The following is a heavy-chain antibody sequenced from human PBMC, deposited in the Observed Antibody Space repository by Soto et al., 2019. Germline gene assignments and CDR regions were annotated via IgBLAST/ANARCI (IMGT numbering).Heavy chain of an antibody. CDR2: LYSGGNP. Sequence: GGSLRLSCAASGFNVTTNYVIWVRQAPGKALEWVSALYSGGNPYYADSLRGRLSVSSDASKNTVDLQIDSLTTDDTAVYYCARGQFSSGWFGARIDPWGQGTLVTVSS. CDR3: ARGQFSSGWFGARIDP. V-gene: IGHV3-53*01. J-gene: IGHJ5*02. D-gene: IGHD6-19*01. CDR1: GFNVTTNY.